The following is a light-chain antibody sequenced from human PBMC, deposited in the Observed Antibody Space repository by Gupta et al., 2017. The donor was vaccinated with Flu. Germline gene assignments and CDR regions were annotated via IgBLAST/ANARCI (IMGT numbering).Light chain of an antibody. CDR1: QGLVYSDGNTY. CDR2: QVS. V-gene: IGKV2-30*01. CDR3: KQGGNWPLA. Sequence: VVVPPSPLSLPDAPGQPAFIPCRSRQGLVYSDGNTYLHWFQQRPGQSPRLLIYQVSYRESGVPDRFSGSGSGTNFTLTISRVEAEDFGIYFCKQGGNWPLAFGRGTKVEIK. J-gene: IGKJ1*01.